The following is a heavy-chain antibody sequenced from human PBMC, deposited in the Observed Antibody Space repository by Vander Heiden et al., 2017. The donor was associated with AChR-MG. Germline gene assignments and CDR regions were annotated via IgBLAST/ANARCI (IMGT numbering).Heavy chain of an antibody. V-gene: IGHV1-69*01. CDR2: IIPIFGTA. Sequence: QVQLVQSGAEVKKPGSSVKVSCKASGGTVSSYAISWVRQAPGQGLEWMGGIIPIFGTANYAQKFQGRVTITADESTSTAYMELSSLRSEDTAVYYCARGGFWSGYLPEYYWFDPWGQGTLVTVSS. CDR1: GGTVSSYA. CDR3: ARGGFWSGYLPEYYWFDP. J-gene: IGHJ5*02. D-gene: IGHD3-3*01.